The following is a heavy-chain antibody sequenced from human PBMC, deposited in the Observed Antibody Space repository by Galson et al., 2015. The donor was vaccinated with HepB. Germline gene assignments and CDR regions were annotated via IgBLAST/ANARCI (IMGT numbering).Heavy chain of an antibody. J-gene: IGHJ6*02. CDR3: ARFGWGYGMDV. D-gene: IGHD3-10*01. CDR2: ISSSSSYI. CDR1: GFTFSSYS. Sequence: SLRLSCAASGFTFSSYSMNWVRQAPGKGLEWVSSISSSSSYIYYADSVKGRFTISRDNAKNSLYLQMNSLRAEDTAVYYCARFGWGYGMDVWGQGTTVTVSS. V-gene: IGHV3-21*01.